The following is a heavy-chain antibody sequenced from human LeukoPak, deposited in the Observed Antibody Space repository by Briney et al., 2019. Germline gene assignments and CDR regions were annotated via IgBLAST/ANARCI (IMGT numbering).Heavy chain of an antibody. D-gene: IGHD1-1*01. V-gene: IGHV3-7*01. CDR1: GFTFSNYW. CDR3: ARPPSPLWTRPFDY. CDR2: IKQDGSEK. Sequence: GGSLRLSCAASGFTFSNYWMSWVRQAPGKGLEWVANIKQDGSEKYYVDSVKGRFTISRDNAKNSLYLQMNSLRAEDTAVYYCARPPSPLWTRPFDYCGQGTLVTVSS. J-gene: IGHJ4*02.